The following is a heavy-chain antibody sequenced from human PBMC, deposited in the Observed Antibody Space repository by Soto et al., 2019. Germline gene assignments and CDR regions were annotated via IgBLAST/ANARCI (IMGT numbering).Heavy chain of an antibody. J-gene: IGHJ4*02. V-gene: IGHV3-43*01. D-gene: IGHD2-15*01. CDR2: ITWDGINI. CDR3: AKDGIAGH. Sequence: PGGSLRLSCTASGFTFGDYTMHWVRQAPGKGLEWVSLITWDGINIEYADSVRGRFTISRDNSKNSLYLQMNGLRHEDTAFYYCAKDGIAGHWGQGTLVTVSS. CDR1: GFTFGDYT.